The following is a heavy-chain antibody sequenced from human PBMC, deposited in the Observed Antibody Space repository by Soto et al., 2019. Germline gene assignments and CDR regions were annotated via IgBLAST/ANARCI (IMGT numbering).Heavy chain of an antibody. CDR1: GYTFINYY. CDR3: ARDLYYDSSGYYWS. J-gene: IGHJ4*02. D-gene: IGHD3-22*01. Sequence: ASVKVSCKASGYTFINYYMHWVRQAPGQGLERMGWINPNSGGTNYAQKFQGRVTMTRDTSISTAYMELSRLRSDDTAVYYCARDLYYDSSGYYWSWGQGTLVTVSS. CDR2: INPNSGGT. V-gene: IGHV1-2*02.